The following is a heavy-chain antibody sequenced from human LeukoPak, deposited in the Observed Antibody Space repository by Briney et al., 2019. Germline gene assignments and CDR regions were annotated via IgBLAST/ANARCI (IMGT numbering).Heavy chain of an antibody. Sequence: SETLSLTCSVSGGSITITNYYWVWVRQPPGKGLEWIGSMYHSGTTYYNPSLKTRLTISVDTSKNQFSLNLSAVTAADTALYFCARHRGRNGGYVFDYWGQGTLVTVSS. D-gene: IGHD2-8*01. V-gene: IGHV4-39*01. CDR1: GGSITITNYY. J-gene: IGHJ4*02. CDR3: ARHRGRNGGYVFDY. CDR2: MYHSGTT.